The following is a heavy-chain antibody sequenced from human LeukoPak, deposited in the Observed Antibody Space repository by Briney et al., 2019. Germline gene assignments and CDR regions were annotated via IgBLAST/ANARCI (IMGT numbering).Heavy chain of an antibody. V-gene: IGHV5-51*01. Sequence: GESLKISCKGSGYSFPSYCIGWVRQMPGKGLEWRGILYPGHSDTTYSPSLQGQVTISADKSISTAYLQWSSLKASDTAMYYCARHPNDILTGYYIGVFDIWGQGTMVTVSS. CDR2: LYPGHSDT. D-gene: IGHD3-9*01. CDR1: GYSFPSYC. CDR3: ARHPNDILTGYYIGVFDI. J-gene: IGHJ3*02.